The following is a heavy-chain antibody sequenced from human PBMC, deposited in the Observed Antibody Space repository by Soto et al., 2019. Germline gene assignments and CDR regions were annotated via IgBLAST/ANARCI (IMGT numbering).Heavy chain of an antibody. CDR1: GGTFSSYA. D-gene: IGHD5-12*01. J-gene: IGHJ4*02. CDR2: IIPIFGTA. Sequence: ASVKVSCKASGGTFSSYAISWVRQAPGQGLEWMGGIIPIFGTANYAQKFQGRVTITADESTSTAYMELSSLRSEDTAVYYCARLYRRDGYNFDYWGQGTLVTVSS. V-gene: IGHV1-69*13. CDR3: ARLYRRDGYNFDY.